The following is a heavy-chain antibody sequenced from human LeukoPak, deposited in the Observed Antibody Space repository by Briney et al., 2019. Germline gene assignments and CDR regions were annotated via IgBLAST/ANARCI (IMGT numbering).Heavy chain of an antibody. J-gene: IGHJ3*02. CDR2: INHSGST. Sequence: SETLSLTCAVYGGSFSGYYWSWLRHSPGKRLEWIGEINHSGSTNYNPPLKSRLTISVDTSKNQFPLRLSSVPAADGAVYFCASTLWFGESDAFDIWGQGTMVTVSS. V-gene: IGHV4-34*01. D-gene: IGHD3-10*01. CDR3: ASTLWFGESDAFDI. CDR1: GGSFSGYY.